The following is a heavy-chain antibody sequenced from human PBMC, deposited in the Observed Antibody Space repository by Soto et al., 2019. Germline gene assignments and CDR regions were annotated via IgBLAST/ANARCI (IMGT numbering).Heavy chain of an antibody. CDR1: GGSISSYY. CDR2: IYYSGST. D-gene: IGHD2-15*01. J-gene: IGHJ6*02. V-gene: IGHV4-59*01. CDR3: AREGHGGHGMDV. Sequence: QVQLQESGPGLVKPSETLSLTCTVSGGSISSYYWSWIRQPPGKGLEWIGYIYYSGSTNYNPSLQSRVTISVDTSKNQFTLKLSSVTAADTAVYYCAREGHGGHGMDVWGQGTTVTVYS.